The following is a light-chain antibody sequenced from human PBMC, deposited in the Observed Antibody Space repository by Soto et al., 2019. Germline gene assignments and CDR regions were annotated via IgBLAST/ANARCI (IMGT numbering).Light chain of an antibody. V-gene: IGKV3-20*01. CDR3: QQYGSSRWT. Sequence: EIVLTQSPGPLSLSPGERATLSSRATQSVTTRNLAWYQQKPGQAPRLLIYAASTRATGIPDRFSGSGSGTVFTLTVSRLEPEDFAVYYCQQYGSSRWTVGQETKVEIK. J-gene: IGKJ1*01. CDR1: QSVTTRN. CDR2: AAS.